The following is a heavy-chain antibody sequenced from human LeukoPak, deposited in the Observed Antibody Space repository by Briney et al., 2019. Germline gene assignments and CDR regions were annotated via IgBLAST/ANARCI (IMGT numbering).Heavy chain of an antibody. CDR2: ISWNSGSI. CDR1: GFTFSSYW. D-gene: IGHD3-3*02. CDR3: AKDMLAGRGYYFDY. J-gene: IGHJ4*02. V-gene: IGHV3-9*01. Sequence: GGSLRLSCAASGFTFSSYWMHWVRQAPGKGLEWVSGISWNSGSIGYADSVKGRFTISRDNAKNSLYLQMNSLRAEDTALYYCAKDMLAGRGYYFDYWGQGTLVTVSS.